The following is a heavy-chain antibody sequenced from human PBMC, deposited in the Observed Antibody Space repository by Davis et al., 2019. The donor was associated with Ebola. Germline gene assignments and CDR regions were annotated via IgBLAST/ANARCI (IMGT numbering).Heavy chain of an antibody. CDR2: IYYSGST. CDR1: GGSISGHY. CDR3: ARDDLTGLMDS. J-gene: IGHJ4*02. V-gene: IGHV4-59*11. Sequence: GSLRLSCTVSGGSISGHYWSWIRQPPGKGLEWFGYIYYSGSTNYNPSLKSRLTISVDTSKNQFSLRLNSVTAADTATYYCARDDLTGLMDSWGQGTLVTVSS. D-gene: IGHD2-8*02.